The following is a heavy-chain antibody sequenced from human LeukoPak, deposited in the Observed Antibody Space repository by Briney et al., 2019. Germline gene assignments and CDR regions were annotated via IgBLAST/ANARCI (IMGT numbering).Heavy chain of an antibody. V-gene: IGHV1-69*04. CDR1: GGTFSSYA. J-gene: IGHJ4*02. CDR3: AIGDYYDSSGADY. Sequence: ASVKVFCKASGGTFSSYAISWVRQAPGQGLEWMGRIIPILGIANYAQKFQGRVTITADKSTSTAYMELSSLRSEDTAVYYCAIGDYYDSSGADYWGQGTLVTVSS. CDR2: IIPILGIA. D-gene: IGHD3-22*01.